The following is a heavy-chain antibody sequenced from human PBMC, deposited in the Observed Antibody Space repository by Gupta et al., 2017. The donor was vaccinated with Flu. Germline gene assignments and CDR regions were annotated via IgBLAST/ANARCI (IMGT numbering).Heavy chain of an antibody. CDR1: Y. D-gene: IGHD6-6*01. Sequence: YMHWVRQAPGKGLGWMGGINPNSGGTNYAKKFQGRGTMNRETSISTAYMELSRRRSDETDVYYCAGGRYSSSFNYYYGMDVWGKGTTVTVSS. CDR3: AGGRYSSSFNYYYGMDV. J-gene: IGHJ6*04. V-gene: IGHV1-2*02. CDR2: INPNSGGT.